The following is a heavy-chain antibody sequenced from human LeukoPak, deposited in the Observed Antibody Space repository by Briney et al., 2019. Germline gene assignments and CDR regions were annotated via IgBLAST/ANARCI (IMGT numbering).Heavy chain of an antibody. V-gene: IGHV3-30*04. CDR2: ISYDGSNK. Sequence: GFLKLFWSGPGFNFSSYAMERVRQGPSQGVEWGAVISYDGSNKYYADSVKGRFTISRDNSKNTLYLQMNSLRAEDTAVYYCASTPPYGEEYFDYWGQGTLVTVSS. D-gene: IGHD2-15*01. CDR1: GFNFSSYA. CDR3: ASTPPYGEEYFDY. J-gene: IGHJ4*02.